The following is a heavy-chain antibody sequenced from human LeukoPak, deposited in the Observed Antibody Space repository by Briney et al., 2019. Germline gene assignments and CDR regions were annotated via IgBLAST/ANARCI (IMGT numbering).Heavy chain of an antibody. Sequence: SETLSLTCTVSGGSISSSSYYWGWIRQPPGKGLEWIGSIYYSGSTYYNPSLKSRVTISVDTSKNQFSLKLSSVTAADTAVYYCARQGSSWRYYYYGMDVWGQGTTVTVSS. D-gene: IGHD6-13*01. CDR3: ARQGSSWRYYYYGMDV. CDR1: GGSISSSSYY. J-gene: IGHJ6*02. V-gene: IGHV4-39*07. CDR2: IYYSGST.